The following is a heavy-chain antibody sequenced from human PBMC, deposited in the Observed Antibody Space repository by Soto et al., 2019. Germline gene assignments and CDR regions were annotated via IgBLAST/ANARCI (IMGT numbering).Heavy chain of an antibody. CDR2: IYTSGST. CDR3: ARDGPLAYCGGDCYSDNWFDP. Sequence: PSETLTLTCTVSGCSFSSYDWSWIRQPAGKGLEWIGRIYTSGSTNYNPSLKSRLTMSVDTSKNQFSLKLSSVTAADTAVYYCARDGPLAYCGGDCYSDNWFDPWGQGTLVTVSS. D-gene: IGHD2-21*02. CDR1: GCSFSSYD. J-gene: IGHJ5*02. V-gene: IGHV4-4*07.